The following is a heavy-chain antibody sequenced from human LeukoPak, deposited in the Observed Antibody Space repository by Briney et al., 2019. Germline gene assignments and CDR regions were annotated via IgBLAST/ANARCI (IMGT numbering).Heavy chain of an antibody. D-gene: IGHD2-2*01. CDR3: SRYERDCSSTSCPFYYFNY. CDR2: IKQVGSEK. V-gene: IGHV3-7*01. Sequence: GRSLRLSCAASGFTFSNYWMSWVRQAPGNGLEWVANIKQVGSEKYYVDSVKGRFTISRDNAKKSLYLQMNTLRAEDTAIYSCSRYERDCSSTSCPFYYFNYWGQGTLVTVSS. J-gene: IGHJ4*02. CDR1: GFTFSNYW.